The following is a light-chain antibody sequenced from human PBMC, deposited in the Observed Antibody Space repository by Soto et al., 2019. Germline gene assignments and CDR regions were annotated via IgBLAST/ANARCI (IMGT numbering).Light chain of an antibody. Sequence: DIPMTQSPSSLSASVGDRVTITCRASQGIRDALGWYQQKPGKAPKRLIYAASSLQSGVPSRFSGSGSGTEFTLTVSSLQPKDFATYYCLQHNSYPRTFGQGTKVEIK. CDR2: AAS. CDR1: QGIRDA. J-gene: IGKJ1*01. CDR3: LQHNSYPRT. V-gene: IGKV1-17*01.